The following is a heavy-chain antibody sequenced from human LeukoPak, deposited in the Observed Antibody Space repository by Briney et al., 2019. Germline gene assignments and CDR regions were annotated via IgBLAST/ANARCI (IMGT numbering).Heavy chain of an antibody. J-gene: IGHJ4*02. CDR1: GFTFDDYA. D-gene: IGHD5-18*01. CDR3: AKDERGYSYGPLGY. V-gene: IGHV3-9*01. Sequence: GGSLRLSCAASGFTFDDYAMHWVRQAPGKGLEWVSGISWNSGSIGYADSVKGRFTISRDNAKNSLYLQMNSLRAEDTALYYCAKDERGYSYGPLGYWGQGTLVTVSS. CDR2: ISWNSGSI.